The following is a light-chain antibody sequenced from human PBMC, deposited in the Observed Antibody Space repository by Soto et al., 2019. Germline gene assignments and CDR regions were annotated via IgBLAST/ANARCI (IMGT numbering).Light chain of an antibody. J-gene: IGLJ1*01. CDR3: SSYTSSSTYV. Sequence: QSVLTQPASVSGSPGQSITISCTGTSSDVGGYNYVSWYQQHPGKAPELMIYEVSNRPSGVSNRFSGSKSGNTASLTISGLQAEDEADHYCSSYTSSSTYVFGTGTKLTVL. CDR1: SSDVGGYNY. CDR2: EVS. V-gene: IGLV2-14*01.